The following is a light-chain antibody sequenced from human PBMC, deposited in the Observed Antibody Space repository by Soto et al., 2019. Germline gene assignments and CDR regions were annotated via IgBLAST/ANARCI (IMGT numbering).Light chain of an antibody. CDR2: GAS. CDR3: QQYNNWPPIT. J-gene: IGKJ5*01. CDR1: QSVNNN. V-gene: IGKV3-15*01. Sequence: EIVVKQSPSTLSVSPGERATLSCRASQSVNNNLAWYQQKLGQAPRVLIYGASTRATGIPARFTGSGSGTEFTLTISSLQSEDFAVYYCQQYNNWPPITFGQGTRLEI.